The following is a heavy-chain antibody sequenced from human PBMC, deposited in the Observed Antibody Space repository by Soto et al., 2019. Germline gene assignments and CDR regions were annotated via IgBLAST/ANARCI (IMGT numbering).Heavy chain of an antibody. CDR3: ARDGDYYGSGSYIQFYYGMDV. Sequence: PGGSLRLSCTASGFTFDDYAMHWVRQGPGRGLEWVSGITWNSGKIAYADSVKGRYTISRDNSKNTLYLQMSSLRVEDTAVYYCARDGDYYGSGSYIQFYYGMDVWGQGTTVTVSS. CDR1: GFTFDDYA. CDR2: ITWNSGKI. V-gene: IGHV3-9*01. D-gene: IGHD3-10*01. J-gene: IGHJ6*02.